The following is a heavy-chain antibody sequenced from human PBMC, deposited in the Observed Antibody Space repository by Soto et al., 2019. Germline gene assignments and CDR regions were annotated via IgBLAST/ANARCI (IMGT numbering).Heavy chain of an antibody. D-gene: IGHD3-9*01. J-gene: IGHJ4*01. Sequence: PGESLKISCQFSGYIFTNYWIGWVLQMPGKGLEWMGIIYPGDSDTRYSPSFQGQVTISADKSISTAYLQWSSLKASDTAMYYCERIAKIFDFENWGQGTLVTVSS. CDR3: ERIAKIFDFEN. CDR2: IYPGDSDT. V-gene: IGHV5-51*01. CDR1: GYIFTNYW.